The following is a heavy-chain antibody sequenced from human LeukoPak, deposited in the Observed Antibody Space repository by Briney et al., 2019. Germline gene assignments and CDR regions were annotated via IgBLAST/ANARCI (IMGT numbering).Heavy chain of an antibody. CDR3: AELGITMIGGV. D-gene: IGHD3-10*02. V-gene: IGHV3-48*04. CDR1: GFTFSTYA. Sequence: GGSLRLSCAASGFTFSTYAMHWVRQAPGKGLEWVSYISSSSSTIYYADSVKGRFTISRDNAKNSLYLQMNSLRAEDTAVYYCAELGITMIGGVWGKGTTVTISS. J-gene: IGHJ6*04. CDR2: ISSSSSTI.